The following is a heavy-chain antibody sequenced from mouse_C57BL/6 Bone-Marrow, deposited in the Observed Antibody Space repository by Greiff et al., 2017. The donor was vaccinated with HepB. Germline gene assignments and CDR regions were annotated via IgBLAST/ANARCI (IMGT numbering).Heavy chain of an antibody. Sequence: VQLQQSGPELVKPGASVKISCKASGYAFSSSWMNWVKQRPGKGLEWIGRIYPGDGDTNYNGKFKGKATLTADKSSSTAYMQLSSLTSEDSAVYFCARWASRGYFDVWGTGTTVTVSS. CDR1: GYAFSSSW. CDR2: IYPGDGDT. D-gene: IGHD1-1*01. V-gene: IGHV1-82*01. CDR3: ARWASRGYFDV. J-gene: IGHJ1*03.